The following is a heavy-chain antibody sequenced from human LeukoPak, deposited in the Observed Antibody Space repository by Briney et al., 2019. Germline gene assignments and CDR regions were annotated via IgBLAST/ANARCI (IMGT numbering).Heavy chain of an antibody. CDR1: GGSISTYY. V-gene: IGHV4-59*12. Sequence: PSETLSLTCTVSGGSISTYYWSWIRQPPGKGLEWIGYIYYIGNTNYNPSLKSRVSMSVDTSKNQFSLKLTSVTAADTAVYYCARGGKATVVTMWGQGILVTVSS. CDR2: IYYIGNT. J-gene: IGHJ4*02. D-gene: IGHD4-23*01. CDR3: ARGGKATVVTM.